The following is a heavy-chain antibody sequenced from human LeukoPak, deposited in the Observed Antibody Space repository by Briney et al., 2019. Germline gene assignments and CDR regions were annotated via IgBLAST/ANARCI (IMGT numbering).Heavy chain of an antibody. J-gene: IGHJ5*02. CDR2: IIPIFGSA. CDR3: ARVPDSSAWTFDP. CDR1: GGTFSSYA. Sequence: SVKVSCKASGGTFSSYAISWVRQAPGQGLEWMGRIIPIFGSANYAQKFQGRVTITTDESTSTAYMELSSLRSEDTAVYYCARVPDSSAWTFDPWGQGTLVTVSS. V-gene: IGHV1-69*05. D-gene: IGHD3-22*01.